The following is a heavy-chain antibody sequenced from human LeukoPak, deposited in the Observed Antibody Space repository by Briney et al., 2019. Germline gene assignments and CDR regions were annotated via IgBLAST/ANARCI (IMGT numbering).Heavy chain of an antibody. CDR3: ARHGQLYYDILTGYYSSLGAFDI. Sequence: SETLSLTCTVSGGSISSISYYWGWIRQPPGKGLEWIGSIYYSGSTYYNPSLKSRVTISVDTSKNQFSLKLSSVTAADTAVYYCARHGQLYYDILTGYYSSLGAFDIWGQGTMVTVSS. J-gene: IGHJ3*02. CDR1: GGSISSISYY. D-gene: IGHD3-9*01. CDR2: IYYSGST. V-gene: IGHV4-39*01.